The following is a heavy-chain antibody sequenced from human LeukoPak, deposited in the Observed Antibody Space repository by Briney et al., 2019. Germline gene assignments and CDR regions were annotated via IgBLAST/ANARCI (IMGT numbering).Heavy chain of an antibody. CDR3: ARHGGNYYDSSGYYFGYDY. Sequence: PGGSLRLSCAASGFTFSSYAMSWVRQAPGKGLEWVSAISGSGGSTYYADSVKGRFTISRDNSKNTLYLQMNGLRAEDTAVYYCARHGGNYYDSSGYYFGYDYWGQGTLVTVSS. V-gene: IGHV3-23*01. CDR2: ISGSGGST. CDR1: GFTFSSYA. J-gene: IGHJ4*02. D-gene: IGHD3-22*01.